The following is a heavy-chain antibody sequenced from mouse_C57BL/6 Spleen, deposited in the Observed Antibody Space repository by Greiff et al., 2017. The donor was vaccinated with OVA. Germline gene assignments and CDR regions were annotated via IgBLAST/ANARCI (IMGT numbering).Heavy chain of an antibody. CDR3: TSPLSGPWFAY. Sequence: VQLQQSGAELVRPGASVKLSCTASGFNIKDDYMHWVKQRPEQGLEWIGWIDPENGDTEYASKFQGKATITADTSSNTAYLQLSSLTSEDTAVYYCTSPLSGPWFAYWGQGTLVTVSA. D-gene: IGHD3-1*01. J-gene: IGHJ3*01. V-gene: IGHV14-4*01. CDR2: IDPENGDT. CDR1: GFNIKDDY.